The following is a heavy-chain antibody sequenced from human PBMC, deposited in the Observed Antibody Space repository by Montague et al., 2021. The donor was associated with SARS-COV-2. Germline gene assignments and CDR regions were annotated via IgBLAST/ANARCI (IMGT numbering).Heavy chain of an antibody. CDR1: GLTFSSYA. V-gene: IGHV3-30-3*01. Sequence: SLRLSCAASGLTFSSYAMHWVRQAPGKGLEWVAVISYDGSNKYYADSVKGRFTISRDNSKNTLYLQMNSLRAENTAVYYCARDEVDIVVVPAADTGYYYYGMDVWGQGTTVTVSS. J-gene: IGHJ6*02. D-gene: IGHD2-2*03. CDR3: ARDEVDIVVVPAADTGYYYYGMDV. CDR2: ISYDGSNK.